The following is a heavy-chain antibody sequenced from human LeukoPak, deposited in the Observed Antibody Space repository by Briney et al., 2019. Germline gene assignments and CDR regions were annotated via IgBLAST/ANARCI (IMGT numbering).Heavy chain of an antibody. CDR1: RFTFDDYG. CDR3: ARCRGSGSYYNSPLDY. D-gene: IGHD3-10*01. Sequence: GGSLRLSCAASRFTFDDYGMSWVRQAPGKGLEWVSGINWNGGSTGYADSVKGRFTISRDNAKNSLYLQMNSLRAEDTALYYCARCRGSGSYYNSPLDYWGQGALVTVSS. CDR2: INWNGGST. J-gene: IGHJ4*02. V-gene: IGHV3-20*04.